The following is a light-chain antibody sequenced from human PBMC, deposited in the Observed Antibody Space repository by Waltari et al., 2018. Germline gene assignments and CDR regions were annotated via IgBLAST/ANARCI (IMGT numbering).Light chain of an antibody. CDR3: SSYSHTATHVL. V-gene: IGLV2-14*03. CDR2: VVS. CDR1: SSDIGAYKV. Sequence: QSALSQPASVSGSPGQTITISCTATSSDIGAYKVDPCYQQHPDRAPKLLIYVVSEPPSGVSSRFSGSKSGNTASLTISGLQSEDEADYYCSSYSHTATHVLFGGGT. J-gene: IGLJ2*01.